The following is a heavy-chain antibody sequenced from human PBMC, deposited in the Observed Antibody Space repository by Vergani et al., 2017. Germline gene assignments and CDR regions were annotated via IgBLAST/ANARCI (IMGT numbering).Heavy chain of an antibody. CDR2: IYYSGST. CDR1: GGSISSSSYY. J-gene: IGHJ3*02. Sequence: QLQLQESGPGLVKPSETLSLTCTVSGGSISSSSYYWGWIRQPPGKGLEWIGSIYYSGSTYYNPSLKSRVTISVDTSKNQFSLKLSSVTAADTAVYYCTSESGSYYPSSAFDIWGQGTMVTVSS. CDR3: TSESGSYYPSSAFDI. D-gene: IGHD1-26*01. V-gene: IGHV4-39*07.